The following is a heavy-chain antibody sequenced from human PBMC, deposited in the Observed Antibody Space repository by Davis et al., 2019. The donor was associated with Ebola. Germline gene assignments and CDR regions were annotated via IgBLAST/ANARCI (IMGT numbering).Heavy chain of an antibody. CDR3: TLLQEHL. V-gene: IGHV1-69*06. J-gene: IGHJ6*01. CDR2: IIPIFGTA. CDR1: GGTFSSYA. Sequence: SVKVSCKASGGTFSSYAISWVRQAPGQGLEWMGGIIPIFGTANYAQKFQGRVTITADKSTSTAYMELSSLHQGPIGLPPGTLLQEHLWG.